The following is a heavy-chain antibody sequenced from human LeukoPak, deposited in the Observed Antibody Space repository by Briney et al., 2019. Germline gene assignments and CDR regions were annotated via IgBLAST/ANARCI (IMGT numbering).Heavy chain of an antibody. CDR1: GGSFSGYY. CDR2: INHSGST. J-gene: IGHJ6*02. CDR3: ARGRYYYGMDV. V-gene: IGHV4-34*01. Sequence: SETLSLTCAVYGGSFSGYYWSWIRQPPGKGLEWIGEINHSGSTDYNPSLKSRVTISVDTSKNQFSLKLSSVTAADTAVYYCARGRYYYGMDVWGQGTTVTVSS.